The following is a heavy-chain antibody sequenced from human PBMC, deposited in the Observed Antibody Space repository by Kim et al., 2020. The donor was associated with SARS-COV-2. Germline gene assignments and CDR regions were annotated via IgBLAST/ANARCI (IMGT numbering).Heavy chain of an antibody. Sequence: STYYADSVKGRFTISRDNSKNSLYLQMNSLRTEDTALYYCAKDSFGGFDYWGQGTLVTVSS. CDR2: ST. D-gene: IGHD3-16*01. CDR3: AKDSFGGFDY. J-gene: IGHJ4*02. V-gene: IGHV3-43*01.